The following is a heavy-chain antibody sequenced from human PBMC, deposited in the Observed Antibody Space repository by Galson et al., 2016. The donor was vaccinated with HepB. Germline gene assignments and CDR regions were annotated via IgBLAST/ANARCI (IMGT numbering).Heavy chain of an antibody. CDR2: IDPRDSYT. CDR3: ARRGTSGVSYYSCTDL. D-gene: IGHD1-26*01. V-gene: IGHV5-10-1*01. J-gene: IGHJ6*04. Sequence: QSGAEVKKPGESLRISCKGSGYTFTTYWISWVRQMPGKGLEWMGRIDPRDSYTNYSPSFEGHVTISADTSLSTAYLQWSSLKASDTATYYCARRGTSGVSYYSCTDLWGEGTTVTVSS. CDR1: GYTFTTYW.